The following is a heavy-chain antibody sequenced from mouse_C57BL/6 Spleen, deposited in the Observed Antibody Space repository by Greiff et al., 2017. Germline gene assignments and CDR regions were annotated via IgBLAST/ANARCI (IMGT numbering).Heavy chain of an antibody. V-gene: IGHV5-6*01. CDR1: GFTFSSYG. J-gene: IGHJ4*01. Sequence: EVQLVEPGGDLVKPGGSLKLSCEASGFTFSSYGMSWVRQTPDKMLEWVATISSVVSYTYYPDSVKGRFTIARDNAKNTLYLQMSSLKSEDTAMYYCARHEDYYRVYYYAMDYWGQGTSVTVSS. D-gene: IGHD1-1*01. CDR3: ARHEDYYRVYYYAMDY. CDR2: ISSVVSYT.